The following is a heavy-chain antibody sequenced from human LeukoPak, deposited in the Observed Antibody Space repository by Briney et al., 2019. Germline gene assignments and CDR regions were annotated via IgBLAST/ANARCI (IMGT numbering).Heavy chain of an antibody. V-gene: IGHV5-51*01. CDR1: RNSFTSYW. J-gene: IGHJ4*02. CDR2: IYPSDSVS. D-gene: IGHD6-19*01. Sequence: GESLKISCYGSRNSFTSYWIAWVRQMPGKGLEWMGIIYPSDSVSKYSPSFQGQVTISADKSISTAYLQWSSLKASDTAMYYCARRAVAGYVDYWGQGTLVTVSS. CDR3: ARRAVAGYVDY.